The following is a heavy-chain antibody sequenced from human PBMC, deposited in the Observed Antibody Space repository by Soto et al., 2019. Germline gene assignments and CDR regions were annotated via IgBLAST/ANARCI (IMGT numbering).Heavy chain of an antibody. CDR3: ARQGIAAAGDHYYYYGMDV. Sequence: ETLSLTCTVSGGSISSSSYYWGWIRQPPGKGLEWIGSIYYSGSTYYNPSLKSRVTISVDTSKNQFSLKLSSVTAADTAVYYCARQGIAAAGDHYYYYGMDVWGQGTTV. V-gene: IGHV4-39*01. D-gene: IGHD6-13*01. J-gene: IGHJ6*02. CDR1: GGSISSSSYY. CDR2: IYYSGST.